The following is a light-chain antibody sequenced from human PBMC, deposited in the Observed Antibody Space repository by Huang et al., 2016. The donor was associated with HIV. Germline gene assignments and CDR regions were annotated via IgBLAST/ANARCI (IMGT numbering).Light chain of an antibody. CDR3: QQYNNWPPRFT. V-gene: IGKV3-15*01. CDR1: QSVSSN. J-gene: IGKJ3*01. CDR2: GAS. Sequence: EIVMTQSPATLSVSPGERATLSCRARQSVSSNLAWYQQNPGQAPRLLIYGASTRGTGIPARFSARGAGTEFTLTISSLQSEDFAVYYCQQYNNWPPRFTFGPGTKVVIK.